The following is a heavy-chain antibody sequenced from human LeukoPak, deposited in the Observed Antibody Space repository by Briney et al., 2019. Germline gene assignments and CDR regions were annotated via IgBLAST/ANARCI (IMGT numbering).Heavy chain of an antibody. CDR1: VYTFTIYY. D-gene: IGHD2-15*01. CDR2: INPSGGST. Sequence: ASVQVSYKASVYTFTIYYMHWVRQAPGQGLEWMGIINPSGGSTSYAQKFQGRVTMTRDTSTSTVYMELSSLRSEDTAVYYCARVGYCSGDSCYNDYWGQGTLVTVSS. CDR3: ARVGYCSGDSCYNDY. V-gene: IGHV1-46*01. J-gene: IGHJ4*02.